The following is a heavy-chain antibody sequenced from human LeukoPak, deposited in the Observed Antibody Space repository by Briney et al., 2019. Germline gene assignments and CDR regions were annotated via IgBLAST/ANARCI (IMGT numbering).Heavy chain of an antibody. Sequence: GGSLRLSCAASGFTFSSYSMNWVRQAPGKGLEWVSYISTTGLSIYYADSVKGRFTISRDNAKNSLYLQMNSLRAEDTAVYYCASFGYAFDIWGQGTMVTVSS. D-gene: IGHD3-16*01. J-gene: IGHJ3*02. CDR1: GFTFSSYS. CDR3: ASFGYAFDI. V-gene: IGHV3-48*01. CDR2: ISTTGLSI.